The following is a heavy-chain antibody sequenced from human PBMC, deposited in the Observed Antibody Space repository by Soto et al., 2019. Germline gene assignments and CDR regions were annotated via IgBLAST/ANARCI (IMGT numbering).Heavy chain of an antibody. CDR1: GGTFSSYA. Sequence: QVQLVQSGAEVKKPGSSVKVSCKASGGTFSSYAISWVRQAPGQGLEWMGGIIPIFGTANYAQKFQGRVTITADESTSTAYMELSSLRSEDTAVYYCAREGHPMTHYGMDVWGQGTTVTVSS. J-gene: IGHJ6*02. CDR2: IIPIFGTA. CDR3: AREGHPMTHYGMDV. V-gene: IGHV1-69*01.